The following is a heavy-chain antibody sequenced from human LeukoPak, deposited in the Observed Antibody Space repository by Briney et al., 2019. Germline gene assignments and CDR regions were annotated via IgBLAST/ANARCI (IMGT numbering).Heavy chain of an antibody. CDR2: IKPDSGEQ. CDR1: GFTVSSNC. CDR3: ARAPYNSRLELYFDY. D-gene: IGHD3-10*01. Sequence: GGSLRLSCAASGFTVSSNCMSWVRQAPGKGLEWVANIKPDSGEQYLVDSVKGRFTVSRDNDKNSLYLHMNRLRAEDTGLYYCARAPYNSRLELYFDYWGQGSLVTVFS. J-gene: IGHJ4*02. V-gene: IGHV3-7*03.